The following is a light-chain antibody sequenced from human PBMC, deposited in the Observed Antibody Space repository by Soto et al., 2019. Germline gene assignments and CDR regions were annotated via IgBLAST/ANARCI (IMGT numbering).Light chain of an antibody. CDR3: QTWGTGIQV. CDR1: SGHSSYA. CDR2: LNSDGSH. Sequence: QSVLTQSPSASASLGASVKLTCTLSSGHSSYAIAWHQQQPEKGPRYLMKLNSDGSHSKGDGIPDRCSGSSSGAERYLTISSLQSEDAADYYCQTWGTGIQVFGGGTKLTVL. V-gene: IGLV4-69*01. J-gene: IGLJ2*01.